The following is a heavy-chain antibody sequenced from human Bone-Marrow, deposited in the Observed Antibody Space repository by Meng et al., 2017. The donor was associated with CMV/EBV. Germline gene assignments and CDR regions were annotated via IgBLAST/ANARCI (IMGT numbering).Heavy chain of an antibody. J-gene: IGHJ6*02. CDR1: GGSISSSSYY. CDR2: IYYSGST. Sequence: SESLSLSCTVSGGSISSSSYYWGWIRQPPGKGLEWIGSIYYSGSTYYNPSLKSRVTISVDTSKNQFPLKLSSVTAADTAVYYCARIQGGARKYYYYYYGMDVWGQGTTVTVSS. V-gene: IGHV4-39*06. CDR3: ARIQGGARKYYYYYYGMDV. D-gene: IGHD3-16*01.